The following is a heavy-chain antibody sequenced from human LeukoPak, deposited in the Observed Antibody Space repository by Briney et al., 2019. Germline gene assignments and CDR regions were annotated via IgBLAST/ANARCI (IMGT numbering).Heavy chain of an antibody. CDR1: GYTFTSYD. CDR2: MNPNSGNT. V-gene: IGHV1-8*01. Sequence: ASVKVSCKASGYTFTSYDINWVRQATGQGLEWMGWMNPNSGNTGYAQKFQGRVTMTRNTSISTAYMELSSLRAEDTAVYYCARQGGRDDYGEYEMWLAYWGQGTLVTVSS. CDR3: ARQGGRDDYGEYEMWLAY. D-gene: IGHD4-17*01. J-gene: IGHJ4*02.